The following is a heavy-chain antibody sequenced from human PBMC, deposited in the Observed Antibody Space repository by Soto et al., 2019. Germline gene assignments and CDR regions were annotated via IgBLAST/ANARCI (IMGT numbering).Heavy chain of an antibody. V-gene: IGHV4-31*11. D-gene: IGHD3-10*01. CDR3: ARGQKSITMVRGANNRFDP. CDR1: GGSISSGGYY. J-gene: IGHJ5*02. Sequence: PSETLSLTCAVSGGSISSGGYYWSWIRQHPGKGLEWIGYIYYSGSTYYNPSLKSRVTISVDTSKNQFSLKLSSVTAADTDVYYCARGQKSITMVRGANNRFDPWGQGTLVTASS. CDR2: IYYSGST.